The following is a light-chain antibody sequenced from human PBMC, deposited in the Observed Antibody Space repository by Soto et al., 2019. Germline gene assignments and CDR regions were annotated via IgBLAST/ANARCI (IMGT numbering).Light chain of an antibody. Sequence: EIVLTQSPATLSLSPGETATLSCRATQRVKPFLVWYQQRPGQAPRLLIHDASHRAAGIPARFSGSGFGTDFTLTISSLEPEDFAVYYCQQRSYPITFGQGTRLENK. CDR3: QQRSYPIT. J-gene: IGKJ5*01. CDR2: DAS. CDR1: QRVKPF. V-gene: IGKV3-11*01.